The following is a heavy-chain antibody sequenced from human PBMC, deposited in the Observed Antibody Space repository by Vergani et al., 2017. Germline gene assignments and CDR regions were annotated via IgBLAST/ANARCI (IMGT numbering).Heavy chain of an antibody. Sequence: QVQLQQWGAGLLKPSETLSLTCAVYGGSFSGYYWSWIRQPPGKGLEWIGEINHSGSTNYNPSLKSRVTISVDTSKNKFSLKLSAVTAADTAVYYCARVVAATRAPDYWGQGTLVTVSS. V-gene: IGHV4-34*01. CDR2: INHSGST. D-gene: IGHD2-15*01. CDR1: GGSFSGYY. CDR3: ARVVAATRAPDY. J-gene: IGHJ4*02.